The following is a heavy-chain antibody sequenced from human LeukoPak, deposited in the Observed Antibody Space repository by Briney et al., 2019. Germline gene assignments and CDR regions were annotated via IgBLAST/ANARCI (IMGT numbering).Heavy chain of an antibody. V-gene: IGHV3-30*18. Sequence: GGSLRLSCAASGFTFSSYGMHWVRQAPSKGLEWVAVISYDGSDKYYADSVKGRFTISRDNSKNTLYLQMNSLRAEDTAVYYCANLHFGVVTVDYWGQGTLVTVSS. CDR3: ANLHFGVVTVDY. CDR1: GFTFSSYG. D-gene: IGHD3-3*01. J-gene: IGHJ4*02. CDR2: ISYDGSDK.